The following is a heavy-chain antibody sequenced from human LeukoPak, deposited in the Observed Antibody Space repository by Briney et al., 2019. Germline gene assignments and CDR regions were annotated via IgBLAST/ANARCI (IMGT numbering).Heavy chain of an antibody. D-gene: IGHD3-22*01. CDR1: GFTFSSYA. V-gene: IGHV3-30*03. CDR3: ARDIGVNMI. J-gene: IGHJ4*02. CDR2: ISIGGNIK. Sequence: GGSLRLSCAASGFTFSSYAMSWVRQAPGKGLEWVAVISIGGNIKYYADSVKGRFTISRDNSENTLYLQLNSLRPEDTAVYYCARDIGVNMIWGQGTLVTVSS.